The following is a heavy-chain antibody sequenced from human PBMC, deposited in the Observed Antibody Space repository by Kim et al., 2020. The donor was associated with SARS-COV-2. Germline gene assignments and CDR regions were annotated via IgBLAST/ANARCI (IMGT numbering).Heavy chain of an antibody. CDR1: GDSVSSNSAA. V-gene: IGHV6-1*01. CDR2: TYYRSKWYN. D-gene: IGHD3-22*01. Sequence: SQTLSLTCAISGDSVSSNSAAWNWIRQSPSRGLEWLGRTYYRSKWYNDYAVSVKSRITINPDTSKNQFSLQLNSVTPEDTAVYYCARDNYDSSGYYYVGNYYYGMDVWGQGTTVTVSS. J-gene: IGHJ6*02. CDR3: ARDNYDSSGYYYVGNYYYGMDV.